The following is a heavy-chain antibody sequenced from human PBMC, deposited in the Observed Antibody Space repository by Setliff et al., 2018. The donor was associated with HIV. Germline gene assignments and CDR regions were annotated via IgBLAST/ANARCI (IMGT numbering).Heavy chain of an antibody. CDR2: IHTNTGDP. V-gene: IGHV7-4-1*02. Sequence: VASVKVSCKASGYTFTSYAVNWVRQAPGQGLEWVGWIHTNTGDPTYAQGFTGRFVFSFDTSVSTAYLQISGLKAEDTAVYYCATRGEQLYFYGMDVWG. D-gene: IGHD1-26*01. CDR3: ATRGEQLYFYGMDV. J-gene: IGHJ6*01. CDR1: GYTFTSYA.